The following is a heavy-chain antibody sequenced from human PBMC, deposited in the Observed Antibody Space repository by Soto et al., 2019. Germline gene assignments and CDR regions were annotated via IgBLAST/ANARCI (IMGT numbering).Heavy chain of an antibody. D-gene: IGHD6-13*01. V-gene: IGHV1-8*01. CDR2: MNPNSGNT. CDR3: ARPGKGYSSSWYWDDYYGMDV. Sequence: GASVKVSCKASGYTFTSYDINWVRQATGQGLEWMGWMNPNSGNTGYAQKFQGRVTMTRNTSISTAYMELSSLRSEDTAVYYCARPGKGYSSSWYWDDYYGMDVWRQGTTVTVSS. CDR1: GYTFTSYD. J-gene: IGHJ6*02.